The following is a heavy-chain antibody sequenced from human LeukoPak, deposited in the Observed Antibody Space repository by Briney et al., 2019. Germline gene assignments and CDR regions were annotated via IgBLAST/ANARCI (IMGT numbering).Heavy chain of an antibody. CDR1: GFTFDDYG. V-gene: IGHV3-20*04. CDR3: AKTAEGYYYYYMDA. Sequence: GSLRLSCAASGFTFDDYGMSWVRQAPGKGLEWVSGINWNGGSTGYADSVKGRFTISRDNAKNSLYLQMNSLRAEDTALYYCAKTAEGYYYYYMDAWGKGTTVTVSS. J-gene: IGHJ6*03. CDR2: INWNGGST.